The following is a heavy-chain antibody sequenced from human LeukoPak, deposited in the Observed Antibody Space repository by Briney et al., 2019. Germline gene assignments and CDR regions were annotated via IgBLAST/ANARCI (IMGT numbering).Heavy chain of an antibody. D-gene: IGHD2-15*01. CDR1: GYTFTGYY. CDR2: ISPNSGAT. Sequence: ASLKVSCKASGYTFTGYYMHWVRQAPGQGLEWMGWISPNSGATNYAQMFQGRVTLTRDTSISTAYMELSELRSDDTAVYYCARDESGGLNYWGQGTLVTVSS. J-gene: IGHJ4*02. V-gene: IGHV1-2*02. CDR3: ARDESGGLNY.